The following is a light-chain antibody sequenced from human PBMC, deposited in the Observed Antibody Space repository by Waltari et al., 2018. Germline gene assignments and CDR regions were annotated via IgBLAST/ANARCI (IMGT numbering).Light chain of an antibody. CDR1: QDISSA. CDR2: DAS. Sequence: AIQLTQSPSSLSASVGDRVTITCRASQDISSALAWYQQKPGKAPKVLIYDASSLESGVPSRFRGSGSGTYFTLTISSLQPEDFATYYCQQFNSFPITFGLGTRLDIK. CDR3: QQFNSFPIT. V-gene: IGKV1-13*02. J-gene: IGKJ5*01.